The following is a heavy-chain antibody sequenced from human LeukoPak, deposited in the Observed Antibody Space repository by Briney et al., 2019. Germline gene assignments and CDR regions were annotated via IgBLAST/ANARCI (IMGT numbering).Heavy chain of an antibody. CDR1: DGSLSGYF. V-gene: IGHV4-34*01. CDR3: ARDYYDSSGLDY. CDR2: INHSGST. Sequence: SETLSLPCAVYDGSLSGYFWSWIRQPPGKGLEWIGEINHSGSTNYNPSLKSRVIISVDTSKNQFSLKLSSVTAADSAVYYCARDYYDSSGLDYWGQGTLVTVSS. D-gene: IGHD3-22*01. J-gene: IGHJ4*02.